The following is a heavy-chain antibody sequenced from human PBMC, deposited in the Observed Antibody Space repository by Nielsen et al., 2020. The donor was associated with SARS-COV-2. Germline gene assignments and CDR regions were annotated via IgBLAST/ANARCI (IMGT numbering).Heavy chain of an antibody. CDR3: ARDADGSGTNYNSYYMDV. J-gene: IGHJ6*03. D-gene: IGHD3-10*01. Sequence: GGSLRLSCAASGFIVSSKYMNWVRQAPGKGLEWVSVFYSGGTTLYADSVKGRFIISRDNSRNTLYLQMNSLRAEDTAVYFCARDADGSGTNYNSYYMDVWGKGTTVTISS. V-gene: IGHV3-53*01. CDR2: FYSGGTT. CDR1: GFIVSSKY.